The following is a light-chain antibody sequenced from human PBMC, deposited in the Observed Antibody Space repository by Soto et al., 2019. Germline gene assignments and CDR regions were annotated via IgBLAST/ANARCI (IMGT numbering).Light chain of an antibody. CDR3: QKSNSASLT. CDR1: QGISNY. J-gene: IGKJ4*01. V-gene: IGKV1-27*01. CDR2: GAS. Sequence: DIQMTQSPSSLSASVGDRVAINCRASQGISNYLAWYQQKPGKVPELLIYGASTLQSGVPSRFSGSGSGTDFTLTITSLQPEDVATYYCQKSNSASLTFGGGTKVEIK.